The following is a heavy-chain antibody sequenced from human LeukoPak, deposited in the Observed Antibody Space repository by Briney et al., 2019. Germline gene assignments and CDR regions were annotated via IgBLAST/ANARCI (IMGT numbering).Heavy chain of an antibody. Sequence: GGSLRLSCAASGFTFRSYWMSWVRQAPGKGLEWVSAISGSGGSTYYADSVKGRFTISRDNSKNTLYLQMNSLRAEDTAVYYCAKPHYYDSSGYFDYWGQGTLVTVSS. CDR1: GFTFRSYW. CDR3: AKPHYYDSSGYFDY. V-gene: IGHV3-23*01. D-gene: IGHD3-22*01. J-gene: IGHJ4*02. CDR2: ISGSGGST.